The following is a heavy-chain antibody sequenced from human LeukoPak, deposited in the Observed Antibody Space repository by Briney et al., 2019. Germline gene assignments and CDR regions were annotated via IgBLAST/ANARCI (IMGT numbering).Heavy chain of an antibody. Sequence: GGSLRLSCAASGFTFSSYSMDWVRQAPGKGLEWVSSISSSSSYIFYADSVKGRFTISRDNAKNSLYLQMNSLRDEDTAVYYCARDLHYAFDIWGQGTMVTASS. CDR1: GFTFSSYS. D-gene: IGHD3-10*01. CDR3: ARDLHYAFDI. CDR2: ISSSSSYI. V-gene: IGHV3-21*01. J-gene: IGHJ3*02.